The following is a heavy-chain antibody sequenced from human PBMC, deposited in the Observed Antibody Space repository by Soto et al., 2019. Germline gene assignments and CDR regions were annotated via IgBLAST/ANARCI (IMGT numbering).Heavy chain of an antibody. CDR1: GYTFTGYG. Sequence: QVQLVQSGAEVKKPGAPVKVSCKASGYTFTGYGIGWVRQAPGRGLEWMGWISGYNGDTNYAQNLQGRVTMTTDTSTSTAYMELRSLRSDDTAVYYCARGGYYYDSSGYYSDYWGQGTLVTVSS. CDR3: ARGGYYYDSSGYYSDY. V-gene: IGHV1-18*01. CDR2: ISGYNGDT. J-gene: IGHJ4*02. D-gene: IGHD3-22*01.